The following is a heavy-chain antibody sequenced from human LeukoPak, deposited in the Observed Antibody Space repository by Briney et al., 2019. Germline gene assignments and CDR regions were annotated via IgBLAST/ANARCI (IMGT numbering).Heavy chain of an antibody. CDR1: GFTFSSYA. Sequence: GGSLRLSCAASGFTFSSYAMSWVRQAPGKGLEWISGISGSGGSTYYADSVKGRFTISRDNSKNTLFLQMNSLRAEDTALYYCAKGSYYDNSGYYYFDYWGQGTLVTVSS. J-gene: IGHJ4*02. CDR3: AKGSYYDNSGYYYFDY. D-gene: IGHD3-22*01. V-gene: IGHV3-23*01. CDR2: ISGSGGST.